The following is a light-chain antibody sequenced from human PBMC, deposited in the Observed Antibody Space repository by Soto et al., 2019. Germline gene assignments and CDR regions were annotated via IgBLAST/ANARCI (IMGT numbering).Light chain of an antibody. J-gene: IGKJ4*01. V-gene: IGKV3-15*01. CDR3: QQYDDWPPA. CDR2: GAS. Sequence: IVLTQSPATLSVSPGERGTLSCRASQSVGSNLVWYQQKPSQAPRFIIYGASTRATGIPARFRGSGSGTEFTLTIDSLQSEDVAVYHCQQYDDWPPALGGGTKVDIK. CDR1: QSVGSN.